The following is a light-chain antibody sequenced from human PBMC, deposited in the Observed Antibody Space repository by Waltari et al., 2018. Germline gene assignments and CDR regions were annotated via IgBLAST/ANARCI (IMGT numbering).Light chain of an antibody. CDR2: AAS. CDR3: QQSYSTPRT. CDR1: QFISTY. V-gene: IGKV1-39*01. Sequence: DIQMTQSPSSLSASVGDRVNITRRASQFISTYLNWYQQKLGKAPNLLIYAASNLLSGVPSRFSGSASGPDFTLTITSLQPEDFATYYCQQSYSTPRTFGQGTKVEVK. J-gene: IGKJ1*01.